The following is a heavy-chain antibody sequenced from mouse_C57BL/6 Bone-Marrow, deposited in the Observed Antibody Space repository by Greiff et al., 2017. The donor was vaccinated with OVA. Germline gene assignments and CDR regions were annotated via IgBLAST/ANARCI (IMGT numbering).Heavy chain of an antibody. J-gene: IGHJ1*03. Sequence: EVHLVESGGGLVQPGGSLKLSCAASGFTFSDYGMAWVRQAPRKGPEWVAFISNLAYSIYYADTVTGRFTISRENAKNTLYLEMSSLRSEDTAMYYCARQSYYYGSSYGYFDVWGTGTTVTVSS. CDR3: ARQSYYYGSSYGYFDV. V-gene: IGHV5-15*01. D-gene: IGHD1-1*01. CDR1: GFTFSDYG. CDR2: ISNLAYSI.